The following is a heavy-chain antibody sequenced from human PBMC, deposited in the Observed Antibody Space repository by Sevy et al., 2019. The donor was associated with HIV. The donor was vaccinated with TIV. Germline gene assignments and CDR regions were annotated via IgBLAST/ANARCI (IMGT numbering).Heavy chain of an antibody. J-gene: IGHJ1*01. CDR3: VKGSSGWYPGYFQH. Sequence: GGSLRLSCSASGFTFSSYAMHWVRQAPGKGLEYVSAISSNGGSTYYADSVKGRSTISRDNSKNTLYLQMSSLRAEDTAVYYCVKGSSGWYPGYFQHWGQGTLVTVSS. D-gene: IGHD6-19*01. V-gene: IGHV3-64D*06. CDR2: ISSNGGST. CDR1: GFTFSSYA.